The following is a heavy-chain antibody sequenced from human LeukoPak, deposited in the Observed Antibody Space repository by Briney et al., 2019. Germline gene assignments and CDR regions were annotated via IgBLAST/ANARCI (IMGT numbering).Heavy chain of an antibody. V-gene: IGHV3-23*01. D-gene: IGHD4-11*01. CDR2: INNSGAGT. CDR1: GFTFSNYA. CDR3: ARALLHYAFDI. Sequence: GGSLRLSCAASGFTFSNYAMSWVRQAPGKGLKWVSTINNSGAGTYYADSVKGRFTISRDNSKNTLYLQMNSLRAEDTAVYYCARALLHYAFDIWGQGTMVTVSS. J-gene: IGHJ3*02.